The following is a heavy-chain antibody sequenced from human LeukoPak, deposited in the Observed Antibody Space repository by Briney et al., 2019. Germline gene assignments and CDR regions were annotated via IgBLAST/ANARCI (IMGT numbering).Heavy chain of an antibody. D-gene: IGHD3-22*01. CDR3: VSAHYDSSGYYYYEYFQH. CDR1: GFTFSSHA. V-gene: IGHV3-64D*06. J-gene: IGHJ1*01. CDR2: ISSNGGST. Sequence: GGSLRLSCSASGFTFSSHAMHWVRQAPGKGLEYVSAISSNGGSTYYADSVKGRFTISRDNSKSTLDLQKSNLRAEDTAVYYCVSAHYDSSGYYYYEYFQHWGQGTLVTVSS.